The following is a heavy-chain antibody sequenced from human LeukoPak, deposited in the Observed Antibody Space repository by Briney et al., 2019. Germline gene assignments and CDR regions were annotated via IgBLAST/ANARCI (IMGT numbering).Heavy chain of an antibody. CDR1: GFTFDDYG. J-gene: IGHJ6*03. CDR2: INWNGGST. Sequence: GGSLRLSCAASGFTFDDYGLSWVRQAPGKGLEWVSTINWNGGSTGYADSVKGRFTISRDNAKNTLYLQMNRLRAEDTAVYYCARADSSIAARLSRSSIFNYYYYMDVWGKGTTVTVSS. D-gene: IGHD6-6*01. CDR3: ARADSSIAARLSRSSIFNYYYYMDV. V-gene: IGHV3-20*04.